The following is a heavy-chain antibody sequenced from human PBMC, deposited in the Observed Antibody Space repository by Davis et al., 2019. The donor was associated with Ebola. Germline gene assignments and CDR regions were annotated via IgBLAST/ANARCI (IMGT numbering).Heavy chain of an antibody. J-gene: IGHJ4*02. D-gene: IGHD2-15*01. V-gene: IGHV1-2*06. CDR1: GYTFTGFY. CDR3: AREGYCSGGSCYHFDY. CDR2: INPNTGGT. Sequence: ASVQVSCKASGYTFTGFYMHWVRQAPGQGLEWVGRINPNTGGTSYAQKFQGRVSMTRDTSISTAYMELSRPRSDDTAVYYCAREGYCSGGSCYHFDYWGQGTLVTVSS.